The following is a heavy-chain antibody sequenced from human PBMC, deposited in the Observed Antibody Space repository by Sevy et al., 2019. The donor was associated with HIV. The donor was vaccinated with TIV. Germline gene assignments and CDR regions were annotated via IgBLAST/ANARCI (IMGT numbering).Heavy chain of an antibody. V-gene: IGHV4-39*01. CDR3: ARLSPFYHYMDV. CDR1: GGSISSISNY. CDR2: LYYEGTT. J-gene: IGHJ6*03. Sequence: SETLSLTCGVSGGSISSISNYWGWIRQPPGRELEWIGSLYYEGTTYYNPSLQSRVRISGNMSKNLFSLDLTSVTAADTAVYYCARLSPFYHYMDVWGKGTTVTVSS.